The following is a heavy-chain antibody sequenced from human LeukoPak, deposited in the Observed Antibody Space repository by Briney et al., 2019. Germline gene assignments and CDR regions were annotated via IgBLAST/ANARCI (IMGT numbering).Heavy chain of an antibody. CDR3: AKDRRCSGGSCYPLFFDT. CDR1: GFTFPYFA. V-gene: IGHV3-23*01. Sequence: GSLRLSCAASGFTFPYFAMSWVRQTPGKGLEWVSGMSGSGDLTYCADSVKGRFTISRDNSKDTLYLHLSSLRPDDTAIYHCAKDRRCSGGSCYPLFFDTWGQGALVTVSS. CDR2: MSGSGDLT. D-gene: IGHD2-15*01. J-gene: IGHJ4*02.